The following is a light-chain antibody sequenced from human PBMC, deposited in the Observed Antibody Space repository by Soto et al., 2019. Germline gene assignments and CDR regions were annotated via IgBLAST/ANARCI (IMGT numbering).Light chain of an antibody. J-gene: IGLJ2*01. Sequence: QAVVTQEPSLTVSPGGTVTLTCGSSTGPVTIGHYPYWFQQKPGQAPRTLIYDTSNKHSWTPARFSGSLLGGKAALTLSGAQPEDEADFYCLLSYTGALVFGGGTKVTVL. CDR2: DTS. CDR3: LLSYTGALV. V-gene: IGLV7-46*01. CDR1: TGPVTIGHY.